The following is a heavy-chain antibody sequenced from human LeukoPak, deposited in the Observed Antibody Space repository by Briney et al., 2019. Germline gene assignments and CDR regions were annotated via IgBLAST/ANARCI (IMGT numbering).Heavy chain of an antibody. CDR3: ARVSEVRGVILGWFDP. V-gene: IGHV4-4*07. J-gene: IGHJ5*02. D-gene: IGHD3-10*01. CDR1: GGSISSYY. Sequence: SETLSLTCTVSGGSISSYYWSWIRQPAGKGPEWIGRIYTSGSTNYNPSLKSRVTMSVDTSKNQFSLKLSSVTAADTAVYYCARVSEVRGVILGWFDPWGQGTLVTVSS. CDR2: IYTSGST.